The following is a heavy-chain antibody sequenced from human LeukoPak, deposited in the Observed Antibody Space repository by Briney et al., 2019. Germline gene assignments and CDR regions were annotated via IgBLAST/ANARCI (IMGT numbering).Heavy chain of an antibody. CDR1: GFTFSSYA. CDR2: ISGSGGNT. CDR3: AKDLYTGSWYYGMDV. D-gene: IGHD6-6*01. J-gene: IGHJ6*02. Sequence: GGSLRVSCAASGFTFSSYAMSWVRQAPGKGLEWVSAISGSGGNTYYADSVKGRFTISRDNSKNTLYLQMNSLRAEDTAVYYCAKDLYTGSWYYGMDVWGQGTTVTVS. V-gene: IGHV3-23*01.